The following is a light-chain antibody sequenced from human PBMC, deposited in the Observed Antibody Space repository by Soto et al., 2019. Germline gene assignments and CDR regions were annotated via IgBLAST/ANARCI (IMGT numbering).Light chain of an antibody. CDR3: LSFDSSLSVV. CDR2: GNT. J-gene: IGLJ2*01. CDR1: SSNIGAGYD. Sequence: VVTQPPSLSGAPGQRVTISCTGSSSNIGAGYDVHWYQQLPGRAPKLLIYGNTNRPSGVPDRFSGSKSGTSASLAITGLQAEDEADYYCLSFDSSLSVVFGGGTKLTVL. V-gene: IGLV1-40*01.